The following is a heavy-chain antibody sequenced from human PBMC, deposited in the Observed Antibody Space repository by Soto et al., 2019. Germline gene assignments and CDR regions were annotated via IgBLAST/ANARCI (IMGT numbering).Heavy chain of an antibody. J-gene: IGHJ4*02. Sequence: GSLRLSCVASGFTFRIYAMRWVRQAPGKGLEWVAVISYDESDKYYADSLKGRFTISRDNSKNTLYLQMNSLRGEATAVYYCARDLSVAGPDFWGQGTLVTVSS. CDR3: ARDLSVAGPDF. CDR1: GFTFRIYA. CDR2: ISYDESDK. V-gene: IGHV3-30*03. D-gene: IGHD6-19*01.